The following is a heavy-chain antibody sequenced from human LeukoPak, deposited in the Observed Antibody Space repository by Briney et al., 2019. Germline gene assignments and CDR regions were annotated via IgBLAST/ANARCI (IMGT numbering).Heavy chain of an antibody. V-gene: IGHV1-69*04. CDR1: GGTFISYA. Sequence: ASVKVSCKASGGTFISYAISWVRQAPGQGLEWMGRIIPILGIANYAQKFQGRVTITADKSTRKAYMELRSLRSEDTAVYYCARGAYSGYDSVSYWFDLWGQGTLVSVSS. J-gene: IGHJ5*02. D-gene: IGHD5-12*01. CDR2: IIPILGIA. CDR3: ARGAYSGYDSVSYWFDL.